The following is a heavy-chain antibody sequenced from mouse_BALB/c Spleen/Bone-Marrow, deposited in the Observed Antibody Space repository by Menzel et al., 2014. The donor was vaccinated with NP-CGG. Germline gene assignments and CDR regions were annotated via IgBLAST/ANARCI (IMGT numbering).Heavy chain of an antibody. CDR3: ARDGVYGSHYYAMDY. CDR1: GFSLTSYG. V-gene: IGHV2-9*02. D-gene: IGHD1-1*02. CDR2: IWAGGST. Sequence: VQLQESGPGLVAPSQSLSITCTVSGFSLTSYGVHWVRQPPGKGLEWLGVIWAGGSTNYNSALMSRLSISKDNSKSQVFLKMNSPQTDDTAMYYCARDGVYGSHYYAMDYWGQGTSVTVSS. J-gene: IGHJ4*01.